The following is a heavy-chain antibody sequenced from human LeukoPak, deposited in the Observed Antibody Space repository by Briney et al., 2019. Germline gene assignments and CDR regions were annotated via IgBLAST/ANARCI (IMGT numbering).Heavy chain of an antibody. V-gene: IGHV3-30*18. CDR2: ISYDGSNK. Sequence: GRSLRLSCAASGFTFSSHGMHWVRQAPGKGLEWVAVISYDGSNKYYADSVKGRFTISRDNSKNTLYLQMNSLRAEDTAVYYCAKGIRTMGYFDYWGQGTLVTVSS. CDR3: AKGIRTMGYFDY. CDR1: GFTFSSHG. D-gene: IGHD4/OR15-4a*01. J-gene: IGHJ4*02.